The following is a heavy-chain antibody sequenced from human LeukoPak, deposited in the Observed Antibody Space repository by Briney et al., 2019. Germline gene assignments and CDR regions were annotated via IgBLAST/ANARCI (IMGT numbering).Heavy chain of an antibody. J-gene: IGHJ2*01. Sequence: GRSLRLSCTASGFTLSSFCMHWVRQAPGKGLEWVAVISDDGSNRYYADSVKGRFTISRDNSKNTLYLQMNSLRAEDTAEYYCAKDADTATIIYWYFDLWGRGTLVTVSS. CDR2: ISDDGSNR. CDR3: AKDADTATIIYWYFDL. V-gene: IGHV3-30*18. D-gene: IGHD5-18*01. CDR1: GFTLSSFC.